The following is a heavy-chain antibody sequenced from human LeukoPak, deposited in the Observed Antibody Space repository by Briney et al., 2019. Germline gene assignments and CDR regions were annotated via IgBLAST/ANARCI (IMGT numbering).Heavy chain of an antibody. CDR3: ARVDGSPDY. J-gene: IGHJ4*02. D-gene: IGHD2-15*01. V-gene: IGHV1-8*03. CDR1: GYTFTSLD. Sequence: ASVKVSCKASGYTFTSLDINWVRQATGQGLEWMGWINPNSGNRGYAQQFQGGVTITRDTSISTAYMELTSLRSEDTAVYYCARVDGSPDYWGQGTLVTVSP. CDR2: INPNSGNR.